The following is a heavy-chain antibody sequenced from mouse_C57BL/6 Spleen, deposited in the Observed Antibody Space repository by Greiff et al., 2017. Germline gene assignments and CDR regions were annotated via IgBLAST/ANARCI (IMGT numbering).Heavy chain of an antibody. Sequence: QVQLKQSGPGLVAPSQSLSITCTVSGFSLTSYGVHWVRQPPGKGLEWLVVIWSDRSTTYNSALKSRLSISKDNSKSQVFLKMNSLQTDYTAMYYCSIPTSQAPFAYWRQGTLVTVSA. CDR3: SIPTSQAPFAY. V-gene: IGHV2-6*03. CDR2: IWSDRST. J-gene: IGHJ3*01. CDR1: GFSLTSYG. D-gene: IGHD3-2*02.